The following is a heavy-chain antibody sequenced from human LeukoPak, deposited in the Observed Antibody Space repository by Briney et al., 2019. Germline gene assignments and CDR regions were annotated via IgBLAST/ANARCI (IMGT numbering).Heavy chain of an antibody. D-gene: IGHD6-19*01. CDR2: INTNSGDS. J-gene: IGHJ4*02. CDR1: GDTFTGYY. CDR3: ARGSSSGWYENFDY. V-gene: IGHV1-2*02. Sequence: ASLKVSCKASGDTFTGYYMHWVRQAPGQGPEWMGWINTNSGDSKFAQKFQGRVTMTRDTSISTAYMDLSRLRSDDTAVYYCARGSSSGWYENFDYWGQGTLVTVSS.